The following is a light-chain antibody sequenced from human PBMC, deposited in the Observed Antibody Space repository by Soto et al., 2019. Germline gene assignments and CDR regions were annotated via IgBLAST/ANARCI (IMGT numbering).Light chain of an antibody. J-gene: IGKJ4*01. CDR1: QTINAH. CDR3: QQTYRTPLT. CDR2: AAS. Sequence: DIQMTQSPSSLSASVGDRVTISCRASQTINAHINCYQWKPGEAPKLLNHAASTLQSGVPSRFSGSGSWTQFTFIISSLQPEDVGTYYCQQTYRTPLTFGGGTKVEIK. V-gene: IGKV1-39*01.